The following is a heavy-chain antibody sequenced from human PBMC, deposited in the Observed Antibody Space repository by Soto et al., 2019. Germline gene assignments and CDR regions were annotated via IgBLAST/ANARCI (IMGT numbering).Heavy chain of an antibody. V-gene: IGHV4-31*01. D-gene: IGHD2-21*01. CDR3: ARAIRFEGVMFGT. CDR2: MYCSGST. J-gene: IGHJ5*02. Sequence: QVQLQESGPGLVKPSQTLSLTCTVSGGSISSGGYYCSWIRQHPGQGLEWIGYMYCSGSTYYNSSLKSQVTISVNRSKNQFCLKLSSLTAADTAVYYCARAIRFEGVMFGTWGQGTLVTASS. CDR1: GGSISSGGYY.